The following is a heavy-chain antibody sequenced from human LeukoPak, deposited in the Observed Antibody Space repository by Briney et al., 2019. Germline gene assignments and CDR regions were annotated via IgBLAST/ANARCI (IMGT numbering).Heavy chain of an antibody. CDR2: ISYDGSNK. CDR1: GFTFSSYG. CDR3: AKDRSTMVRGGYGMDV. V-gene: IGHV3-30*18. D-gene: IGHD3-10*01. Sequence: PGGSLRLSCAASGFTFSSYGMHWVRQAPGKGLEWVAVISYDGSNKYYADSVKGRFTISRDNSKNTLYLQMNSLRAEDTAVYYCAKDRSTMVRGGYGMDVWGQGTTVTVSS. J-gene: IGHJ6*02.